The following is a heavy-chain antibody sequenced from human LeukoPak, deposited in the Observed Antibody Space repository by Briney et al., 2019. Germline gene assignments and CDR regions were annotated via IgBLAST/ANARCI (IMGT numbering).Heavy chain of an antibody. CDR3: ARVSGITMIVVLPGDGFDI. D-gene: IGHD3-22*01. CDR1: GGSISSYY. J-gene: IGHJ3*02. CDR2: IHTSGST. Sequence: SETLSLTCTVSGGSISSYYWSWIRQPAGKGLEWIGRIHTSGSTNYNPSLKSRVTMSGDTSKNQFSLKLSSVTAADTAVYYCARVSGITMIVVLPGDGFDIWGQGTMVTVSS. V-gene: IGHV4-4*07.